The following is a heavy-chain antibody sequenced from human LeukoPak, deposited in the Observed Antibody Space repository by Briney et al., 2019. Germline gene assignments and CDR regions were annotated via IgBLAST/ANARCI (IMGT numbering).Heavy chain of an antibody. J-gene: IGHJ4*02. D-gene: IGHD3-22*01. CDR3: ARVSPYYDGSGYYAN. CDR2: IYRGGST. Sequence: GGSLRLSCAASGFTFTSNSMSWVRQAPGKGLEWVSVIYRGGSTYYADSVKGRFTISRDNSKSTLYLQINSLRAEDTAVCYCARVSPYYDGSGYYANWGQGTLVIVSS. CDR1: GFTFTSNS. V-gene: IGHV3-53*01.